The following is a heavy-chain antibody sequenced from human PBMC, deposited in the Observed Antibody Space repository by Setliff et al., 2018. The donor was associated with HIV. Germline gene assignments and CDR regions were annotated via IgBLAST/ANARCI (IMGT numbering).Heavy chain of an antibody. J-gene: IGHJ6*03. Sequence: PSQTLSLTCAISGDSVSSNSAAWNWIRQSPSRGLEWLGRTYYKSKWYNDYAVSVKSRITINPDTSKNQFSLQLSSVTPEDTAVYYCASGAVAATGHYCYYYMDVWGKGTTVTVSS. D-gene: IGHD6-19*01. CDR1: GDSVSSNSAA. CDR2: TYYKSKWYN. V-gene: IGHV6-1*01. CDR3: ASGAVAATGHYCYYYMDV.